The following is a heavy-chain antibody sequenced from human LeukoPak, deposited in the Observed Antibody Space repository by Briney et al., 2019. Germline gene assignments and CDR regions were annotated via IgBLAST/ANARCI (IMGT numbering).Heavy chain of an antibody. CDR1: GFTFSSYS. V-gene: IGHV3-21*01. CDR2: ISSSSSYI. D-gene: IGHD2-2*01. CDR3: ARAPPSVVPAASDWYLDL. Sequence: PGGSLRLSCAASGFTFSSYSMNWVRQAPGKGLEWVSSISSSSSYIHYADSVKGRFTISRDNAKNSLYLQMNSLRAEDTAVYYCARAPPSVVPAASDWYLDLWGRGTLVTVSS. J-gene: IGHJ2*01.